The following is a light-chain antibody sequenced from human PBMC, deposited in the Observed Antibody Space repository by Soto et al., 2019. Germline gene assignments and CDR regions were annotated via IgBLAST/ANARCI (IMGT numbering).Light chain of an antibody. J-gene: IGLJ1*01. CDR1: STDVGASNN. CDR3: CSYAVTFYV. Sequence: QSVLTQPPSASGTPGQRVTISCTGTSTDVGASNNVSWYQQHPGKAPKLMIYDVSERPSGVPDRFSGSKSGNTASLTISGLQAEDEDDYYCCSYAVTFYVSGTGTKVTVL. V-gene: IGLV2-11*01. CDR2: DVS.